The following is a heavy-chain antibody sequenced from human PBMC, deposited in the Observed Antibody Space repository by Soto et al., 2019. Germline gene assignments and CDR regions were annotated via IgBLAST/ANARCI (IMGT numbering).Heavy chain of an antibody. Sequence: RVSCRAWKVTICGGYTSHLSKTPGKGLERVLYISSSGSSIYYADSVKGRFTISRDNAKNSLYLQMNSLRAEDTAVYYCARARGQYYYGSGSYFAYYHRRDVWRAGPTVPFS. J-gene: IGHJ6*02. CDR1: KVTICGGY. V-gene: IGHV3-11*01. D-gene: IGHD3-10*01. CDR3: ARARGQYYYGSGSYFAYYHRRDV. CDR2: ISSSGSSI.